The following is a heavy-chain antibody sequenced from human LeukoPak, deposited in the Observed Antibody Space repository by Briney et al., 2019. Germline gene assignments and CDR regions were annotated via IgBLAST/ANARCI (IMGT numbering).Heavy chain of an antibody. D-gene: IGHD3-22*01. CDR2: ISADNGNT. Sequence: GASVKVSCKGSGYTLSNHAFSWVRQAPGQGLEWMGWISADNGNTNHAQKFQGRVTITADESTSTAYMELSSLRSEDTAVYYCATYYYGSSGYYWGHAFDIWGQGTMVTVSS. CDR3: ATYYYGSSGYYWGHAFDI. V-gene: IGHV1-18*04. J-gene: IGHJ3*02. CDR1: GYTLSNHA.